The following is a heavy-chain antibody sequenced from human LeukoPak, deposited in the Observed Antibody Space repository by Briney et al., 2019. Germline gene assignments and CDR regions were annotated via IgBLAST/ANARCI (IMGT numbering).Heavy chain of an antibody. D-gene: IGHD1-26*01. CDR2: IFHSGST. Sequence: PSGTLSLTCAVSGGSISSSNWWSWVRQPPGKGLEWIGEIFHSGSTNYNPSLKSQVTISVDKSKNQFSLKLNSVTAADTAVYYCARGGNKWELDNWFDPWGQGTLVTVSS. CDR3: ARGGNKWELDNWFDP. V-gene: IGHV4-4*02. CDR1: GGSISSSNW. J-gene: IGHJ5*02.